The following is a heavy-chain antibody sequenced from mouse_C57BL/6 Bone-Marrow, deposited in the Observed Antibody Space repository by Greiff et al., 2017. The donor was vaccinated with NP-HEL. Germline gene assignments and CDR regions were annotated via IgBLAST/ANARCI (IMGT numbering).Heavy chain of an antibody. Sequence: EVKVVESGGDLVKPGGSLKLSCAASGFTFSSYGMSWVRQTPDKRLEWVATISSGGSYTYYPDSVKGRFTISRDNAKNTLYLQMSSLKSEDTAMYYCARRRWLHYYAMDYWGQGTSVTVSS. J-gene: IGHJ4*01. CDR1: GFTFSSYG. V-gene: IGHV5-6*01. CDR2: ISSGGSYT. D-gene: IGHD2-3*01. CDR3: ARRRWLHYYAMDY.